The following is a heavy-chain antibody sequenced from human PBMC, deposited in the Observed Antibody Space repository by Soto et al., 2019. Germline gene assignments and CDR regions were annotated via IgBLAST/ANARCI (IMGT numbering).Heavy chain of an antibody. CDR1: GGSISSDY. J-gene: IGHJ4*02. D-gene: IGHD3-22*01. CDR2: IYSSGYT. V-gene: IGHV4-59*01. Sequence: PSEPLSLAYTVSGGSISSDYWNWIRQPPGKGLEWIGYIYSSGYTNYNPSLKTRVTMSVDTSKNQFSLKLSSASAADTAVYYCARGSSNDRSFGFDYWGQGTQVTVSS. CDR3: ARGSSNDRSFGFDY.